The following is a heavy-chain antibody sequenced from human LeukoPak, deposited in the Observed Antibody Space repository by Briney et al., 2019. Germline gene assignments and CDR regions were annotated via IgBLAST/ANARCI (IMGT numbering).Heavy chain of an antibody. CDR3: AEHGQWLVFLEY. V-gene: IGHV4-39*02. D-gene: IGHD6-19*01. Sequence: SETLSLTCTVSVAPISINNYLGWIRHPPGEGLDWIGGNHYSWITYYTPSLKRRDTISVDTSKHNFSVKLPSVTAADAAVYYCAEHGQWLVFLEYWGRGTLLTVSP. CDR2: NHYSWIT. J-gene: IGHJ4*02. CDR1: VAPISINNY.